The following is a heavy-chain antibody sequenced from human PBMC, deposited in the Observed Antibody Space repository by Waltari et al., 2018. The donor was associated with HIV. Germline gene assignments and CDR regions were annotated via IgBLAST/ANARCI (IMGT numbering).Heavy chain of an antibody. V-gene: IGHV1-3*01. CDR2: IDARTGNI. CDR1: GFTFNTHA. Sequence: QVQLVQSGAEVKRPGASVKVSCKALGFTFNTHAIQWVRPAPGEALEWLGWIDARTGNIRYSQTFHDRSTITRDTAATTAYIELTNLRLEDTAVYYCATIETALLAVAGPFDYWGQGTLVTVSS. J-gene: IGHJ4*02. D-gene: IGHD6-19*01. CDR3: ATIETALLAVAGPFDY.